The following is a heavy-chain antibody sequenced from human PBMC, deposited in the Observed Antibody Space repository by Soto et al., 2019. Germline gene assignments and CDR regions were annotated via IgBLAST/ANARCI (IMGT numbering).Heavy chain of an antibody. Sequence: ASVKVSCKAFGYTFTGYYMHWLREAPGQGLEWMGWINPNSGGTNYAQKFQGWVTMTRDTSISTAYMELSRLRSDDTAVYYCARDRITGNYYYGMDVWGQGTTVTVSS. V-gene: IGHV1-2*04. CDR3: ARDRITGNYYYGMDV. CDR1: GYTFTGYY. CDR2: INPNSGGT. J-gene: IGHJ6*02. D-gene: IGHD1-20*01.